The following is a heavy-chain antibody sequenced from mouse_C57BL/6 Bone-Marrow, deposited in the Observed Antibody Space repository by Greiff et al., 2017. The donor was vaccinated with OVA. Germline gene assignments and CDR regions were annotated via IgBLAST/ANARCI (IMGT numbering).Heavy chain of an antibody. Sequence: DVKLQESGPGLVKPSQSLSLTCSVTGYSITSGYYWNWIRQFPGNKLEWMGYISYDGSNNYNPSLKNRISITRDTSKNQFFLKLNSVTTEDTATYYCARDTGTEGYFDYWGQGTTLTVSS. CDR3: ARDTGTEGYFDY. CDR1: GYSITSGYY. V-gene: IGHV3-6*01. CDR2: ISYDGSN. D-gene: IGHD4-1*01. J-gene: IGHJ2*01.